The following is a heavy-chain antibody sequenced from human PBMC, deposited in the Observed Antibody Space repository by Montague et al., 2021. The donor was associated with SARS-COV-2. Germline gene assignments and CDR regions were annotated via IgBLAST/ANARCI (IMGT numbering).Heavy chain of an antibody. CDR1: GGSFRGYY. CDR2: INHSGST. CDR3: ARLGAITLVRGITKADFSNYGMDV. V-gene: IGHV4-34*01. Sequence: SETLSLTCAVSGGSFRGYYWSWIRQPPGKGLEWIGEINHSGSTTYNPSLESRVSISVDTSNKQFSLKVTSVTAADTAVYYCARLGAITLVRGITKADFSNYGMDVWGQGTTVTVSS. D-gene: IGHD3-10*01. J-gene: IGHJ6*02.